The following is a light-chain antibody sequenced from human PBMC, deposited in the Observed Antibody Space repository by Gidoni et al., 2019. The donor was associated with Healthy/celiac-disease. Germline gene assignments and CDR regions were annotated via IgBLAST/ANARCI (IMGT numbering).Light chain of an antibody. CDR2: KDS. CDR3: QSADSSGTYGWV. V-gene: IGLV3-25*03. J-gene: IGLJ3*02. Sequence: SYELTQPPSVSVSPGQTARITCSVDALPKQYAYWYQQKPGQAPVLVIYKDSERPSGIPERFSGSSSGTTVTLTISGVQAEDEADYYCQSADSSGTYGWVFGGGTKLTVL. CDR1: ALPKQY.